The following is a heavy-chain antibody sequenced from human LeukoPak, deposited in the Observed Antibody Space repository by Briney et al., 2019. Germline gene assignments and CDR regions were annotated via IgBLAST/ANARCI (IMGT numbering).Heavy chain of an antibody. D-gene: IGHD3-10*01. Sequence: GGSLRLSCAASGFTFSSYAMSWVRQAPGKGLEWVSAISGSGGSTYYADSVKGRFTISRDNSKNTLYLQMNSLRAEDAAVYYCAKSRITMVRGVITNFDYWGQGTLVTVSS. CDR1: GFTFSSYA. V-gene: IGHV3-23*01. CDR3: AKSRITMVRGVITNFDY. J-gene: IGHJ4*02. CDR2: ISGSGGST.